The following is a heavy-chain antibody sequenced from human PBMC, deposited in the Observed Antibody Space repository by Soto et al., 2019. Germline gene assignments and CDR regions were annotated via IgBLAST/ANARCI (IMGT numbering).Heavy chain of an antibody. J-gene: IGHJ6*02. CDR2: ISYDGSNK. CDR3: AKESLEDWLLVPYYYYGMDV. D-gene: IGHD3-9*01. CDR1: GFTFSSYG. Sequence: QVQLVESGGGVVQPGRSLRLSCAASGFTFSSYGMHWVRQAPGKGLEWVAVISYDGSNKYYADSVKGRFTISRDNSKNTLYLQMNSLRAEDTAVYYCAKESLEDWLLVPYYYYGMDVWCQGTTVTVSS. V-gene: IGHV3-30*18.